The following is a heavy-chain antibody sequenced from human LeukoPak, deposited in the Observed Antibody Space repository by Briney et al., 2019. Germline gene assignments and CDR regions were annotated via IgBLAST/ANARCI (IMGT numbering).Heavy chain of an antibody. CDR2: ISGDGGNT. Sequence: PGGSLRLSCAASGFTFDDYAMHWVRQAPGKGLEWVSLISGDGGNTYFADSVKGRFTISRDNSKNSLYLQMNSLRTEDTALYYCAKVRPGPFDYWGQGTLVTVSP. CDR3: AKVRPGPFDY. J-gene: IGHJ4*02. CDR1: GFTFDDYA. V-gene: IGHV3-43*02. D-gene: IGHD2-8*02.